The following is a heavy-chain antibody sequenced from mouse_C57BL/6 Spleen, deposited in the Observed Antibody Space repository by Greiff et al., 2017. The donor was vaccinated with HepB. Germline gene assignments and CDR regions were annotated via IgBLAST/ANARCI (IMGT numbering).Heavy chain of an antibody. CDR2: IYPGDGDT. D-gene: IGHD1-1*01. Sequence: VQLQQSGPELVKPGASVKISCKASGYAFSSSWMNWVKQRPGKGLEWIGRIYPGDGDTNYNGKFKGKATLTADKSSSTAYMQLSSLTSEDSAVYFCARGGDYFPFDYWGQGTTLTVSS. CDR1: GYAFSSSW. J-gene: IGHJ2*01. CDR3: ARGGDYFPFDY. V-gene: IGHV1-82*01.